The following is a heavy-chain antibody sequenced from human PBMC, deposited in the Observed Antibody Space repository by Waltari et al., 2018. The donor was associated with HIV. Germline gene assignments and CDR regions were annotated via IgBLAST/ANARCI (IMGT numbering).Heavy chain of an antibody. D-gene: IGHD4-17*01. CDR3: ARDRPVTTPDVYAFDI. J-gene: IGHJ3*02. CDR2: INHSGST. Sequence: QVQLQQWGAGLLKPSETLSLTCAVYGGSFSGYYWSWIRQPPGKGLEWIGEINHSGSTNYNPSLKSRVTISVDTSKNQFSLKLSSVTAADTAVYYCARDRPVTTPDVYAFDIWGQGTMVTVSS. V-gene: IGHV4-34*01. CDR1: GGSFSGYY.